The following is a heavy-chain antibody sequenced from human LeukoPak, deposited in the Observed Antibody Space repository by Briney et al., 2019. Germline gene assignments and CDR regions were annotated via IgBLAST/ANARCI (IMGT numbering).Heavy chain of an antibody. Sequence: GGSLRLSCAASGFTFSDYSMNWVRQAPGKGLEWVSSISSSSSYIFYADSVRGRFSISRDNAKNSLYLQMNSLRAEDTAVYYCAQEDWEVAPGGDWGQGTLVTVSS. CDR1: GFTFSDYS. D-gene: IGHD1-26*01. CDR3: AQEDWEVAPGGD. CDR2: ISSSSSYI. J-gene: IGHJ4*02. V-gene: IGHV3-21*04.